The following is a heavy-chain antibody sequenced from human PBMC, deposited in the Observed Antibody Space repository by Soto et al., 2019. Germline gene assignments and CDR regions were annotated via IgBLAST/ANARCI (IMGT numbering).Heavy chain of an antibody. V-gene: IGHV1-46*01. CDR2: VNPSGGPT. D-gene: IGHD2-15*01. J-gene: IGHJ1*01. CDR1: GYIFTAYS. Sequence: QVQLVQSGAEVKKPGASVKVSCKASGYIFTAYSMHWVRQAPGPGLEWMGVVNPSGGPTNYAQKLKGRITMTRDTSTSTVYLELSSLTSEDTAVYYCAREESCSDGICYSEYFQRWGQGTLVTVSS. CDR3: AREESCSDGICYSEYFQR.